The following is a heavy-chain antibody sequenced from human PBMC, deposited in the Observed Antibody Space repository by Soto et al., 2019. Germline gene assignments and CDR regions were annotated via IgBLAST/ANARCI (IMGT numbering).Heavy chain of an antibody. D-gene: IGHD3-9*01. CDR3: ARDFVPGRYDILTGYYRDYYYYGMDG. CDR1: GYTFTGYY. J-gene: IGHJ6*02. Sequence: QVQLVQSGAEVKKPGASVKVSCKASGYTFTGYYMHWVRQAPGQGLEWMGWINPNSGGTNYAQKFQGWVTMTRDTYISTAYMELSRLRSDDTAVYYCARDFVPGRYDILTGYYRDYYYYGMDGWGQGTTVTVSS. V-gene: IGHV1-2*04. CDR2: INPNSGGT.